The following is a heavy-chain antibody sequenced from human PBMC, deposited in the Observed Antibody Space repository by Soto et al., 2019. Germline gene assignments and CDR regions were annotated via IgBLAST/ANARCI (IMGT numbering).Heavy chain of an antibody. D-gene: IGHD1-26*01. CDR3: ARDSGSYTFDP. V-gene: IGHV1-18*01. CDR1: GYTFTSYG. CDR2: ICVYNGNT. Sequence: ASVKVSCKASGYTFTSYGISWVRQAPGQGLEWMGWICVYNGNTNYAQKLQGRVTMTTDTSTSTAYMELRSLISDYTAVYYCARDSGSYTFDPWGQGTLVTVSS. J-gene: IGHJ5*02.